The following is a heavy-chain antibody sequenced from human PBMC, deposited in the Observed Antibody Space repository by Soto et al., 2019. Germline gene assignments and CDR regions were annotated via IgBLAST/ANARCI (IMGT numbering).Heavy chain of an antibody. CDR1: GYTLTELS. CDR2: FDPEDGET. Sequence: ASVKVPCKVSGYTLTELSMHWERQAPGKGLEWMGGFDPEDGETIYAQKFQGRVTMTEDTSADTAYMELSSLRSEDTAVYYCATVHYDFWSGYPMPYYFDYWGQGTLVTVSS. D-gene: IGHD3-3*01. V-gene: IGHV1-24*01. J-gene: IGHJ4*02. CDR3: ATVHYDFWSGYPMPYYFDY.